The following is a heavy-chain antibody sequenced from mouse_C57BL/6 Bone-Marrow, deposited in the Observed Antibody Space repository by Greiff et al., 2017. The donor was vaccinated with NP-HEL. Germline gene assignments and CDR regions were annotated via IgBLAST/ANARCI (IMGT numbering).Heavy chain of an antibody. D-gene: IGHD3-2*02. Sequence: EVQRVESGGDLVKPGGSLKLSCAASGFTFSSYGMSWVRQTPDKRLEWVATISSGGSYTYYLDSVKGRFTISRDNAKNTLYLQMSSLKSEDTAMYYCARRGQLRQSFYFDYWGQGTTLTVSS. CDR2: ISSGGSYT. V-gene: IGHV5-6*01. J-gene: IGHJ2*01. CDR1: GFTFSSYG. CDR3: ARRGQLRQSFYFDY.